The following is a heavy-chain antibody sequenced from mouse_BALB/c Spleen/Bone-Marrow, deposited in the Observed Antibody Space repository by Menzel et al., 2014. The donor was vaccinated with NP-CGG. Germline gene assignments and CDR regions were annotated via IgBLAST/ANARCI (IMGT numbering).Heavy chain of an antibody. Sequence: EVMLVESGGGLVQPGGSLRLSCATSGFTFSDFYMEWVRQPPGKRLEWIAASRNKANDYTTEYSASVKGRFIVSRDASQSIFYLQMNAPRAEDTAIYYCARDPRWLLAMDYSGQGTSVTVSS. J-gene: IGHJ4*01. CDR2: SRNKANDYTT. V-gene: IGHV7-1*02. CDR3: ARDPRWLLAMDY. CDR1: GFTFSDFY. D-gene: IGHD2-3*01.